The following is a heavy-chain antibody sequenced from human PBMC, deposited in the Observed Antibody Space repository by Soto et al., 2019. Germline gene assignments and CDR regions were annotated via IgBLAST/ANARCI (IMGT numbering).Heavy chain of an antibody. V-gene: IGHV1-69*06. D-gene: IGHD1-26*01. Sequence: QVQLVQSGAEVKKPGSSVKVSCKTSGGTFSTYSIVWVRQAPGEGREWMGGIIPIFGTANYAPKFQDRVTITADKSTNTAFMELSSLKSEDTAMYYCASSSGNNYGVGTNYYFDYWGQGTLVTVSS. J-gene: IGHJ4*02. CDR3: ASSSGNNYGVGTNYYFDY. CDR2: IIPIFGTA. CDR1: GGTFSTYS.